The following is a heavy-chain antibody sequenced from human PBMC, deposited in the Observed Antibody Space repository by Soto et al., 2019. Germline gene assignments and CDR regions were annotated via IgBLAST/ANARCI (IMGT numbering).Heavy chain of an antibody. J-gene: IGHJ2*01. CDR3: VKDASGDFDRGYFDL. CDR1: GFNFDDYA. V-gene: IGHV3-9*01. Sequence: AQLVESGGGLVQPGRSLRLSCSASGFNFDDYAMHWVRQVPGKGLEWVSGISWSSVNIGYVDSVKGRFTISRDNNANSLFLQIDNPRTEDTALYLCVKDASGDFDRGYFDLGGRGTQVPVSS. D-gene: IGHD1-26*01. CDR2: ISWSSVNI.